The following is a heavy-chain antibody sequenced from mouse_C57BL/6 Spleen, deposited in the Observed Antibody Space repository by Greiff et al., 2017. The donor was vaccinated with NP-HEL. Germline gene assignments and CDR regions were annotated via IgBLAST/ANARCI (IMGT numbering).Heavy chain of an antibody. D-gene: IGHD1-1*01. J-gene: IGHJ1*03. CDR2: IDPANGNT. V-gene: IGHV14-3*01. CDR1: GFNIKNTY. Sequence: EVQLQQSVAELVRPGASVKLSCTASGFNIKNTYMHWVKQRPEQGLEWIGRIDPANGNTKYAPKFQGKATITADTSSNTAYLQLSSLTSEDTAIYYCARSADYYGSSYVGYFDVWGTGTTVTVSS. CDR3: ARSADYYGSSYVGYFDV.